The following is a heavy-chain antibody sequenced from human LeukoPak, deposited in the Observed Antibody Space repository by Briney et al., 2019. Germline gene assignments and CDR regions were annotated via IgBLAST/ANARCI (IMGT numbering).Heavy chain of an antibody. CDR3: ARGLAAFRDYYASGSLDY. V-gene: IGHV3-7*01. CDR1: GFTFSSYW. Sequence: PGGSLRLSCAASGFTFSSYWMSWVRQAPGKGLEWVANIKQDGSERYYVDSMKGRFTISRDNAKNSLYLQMNSLRVEDTAVYYCARGLAAFRDYYASGSLDYWGQGALVTVSS. D-gene: IGHD3-10*01. CDR2: IKQDGSER. J-gene: IGHJ4*02.